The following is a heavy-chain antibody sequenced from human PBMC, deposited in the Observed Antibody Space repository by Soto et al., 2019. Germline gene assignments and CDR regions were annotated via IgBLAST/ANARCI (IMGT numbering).Heavy chain of an antibody. V-gene: IGHV1-46*01. CDR2: VNPSGGSA. CDR3: AREENCRGGTCYSEYFHH. CDR1: GYIFTAYS. D-gene: IGHD2-15*01. J-gene: IGHJ1*01. Sequence: QVQLVQSGAEVKKPGASVKVSCKTSGYIFTAYSMHWXRQXPGQGLEWMGVVNPSGGSAHYAQSFEGRVTLTRDTSTSTFYMELSSLRSEDTAVYYCAREENCRGGTCYSEYFHHWGQGTLVTDSS.